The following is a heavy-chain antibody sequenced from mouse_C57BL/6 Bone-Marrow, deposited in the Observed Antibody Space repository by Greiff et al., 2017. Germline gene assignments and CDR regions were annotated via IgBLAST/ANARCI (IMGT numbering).Heavy chain of an antibody. CDR2: IYPGSGST. CDR3: ARPYSYYYAMDY. D-gene: IGHD2-10*01. Sequence: QVQLKQPGAELVKPGASVKMSCKASGYTFTSYWITWVKQRPGQGLEWIGDIYPGSGSTNYNEKFKSKATLTVDTSSSTAYMQLNSLTSEASAVSYCARPYSYYYAMDYWGQGTSVTVSS. V-gene: IGHV1-55*01. CDR1: GYTFTSYW. J-gene: IGHJ4*01.